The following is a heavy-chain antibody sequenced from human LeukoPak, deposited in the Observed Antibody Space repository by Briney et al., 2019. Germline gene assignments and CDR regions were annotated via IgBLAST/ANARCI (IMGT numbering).Heavy chain of an antibody. D-gene: IGHD6-13*01. Sequence: KPSQTLSLTCTVSGGSISSGSYYRSWIRQPAGKGLEWIGSIHYSGSTSSNPSLRSRVTISVDKSKSQFSLKLSSVTAADTAVYYCARRVHSSSWSSYFDYWGQETLVTVSS. CDR1: GGSISSGSYY. V-gene: IGHV4-61*10. CDR3: ARRVHSSSWSSYFDY. J-gene: IGHJ4*02. CDR2: IHYSGST.